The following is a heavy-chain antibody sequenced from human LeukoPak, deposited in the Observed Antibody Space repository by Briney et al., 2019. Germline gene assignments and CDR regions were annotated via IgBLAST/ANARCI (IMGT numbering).Heavy chain of an antibody. J-gene: IGHJ4*02. V-gene: IGHV3-30-3*01. CDR2: ISYDGSNK. Sequence: GGSLRLSCAASGFTFSSYAMHWVRQAPGKGLEWVAVISYDGSNKYYADSVKGRFTISRDNSKNTLYLQMNSLRAEDTAVYYCARATPLYFDYWGQGTLVTVSS. D-gene: IGHD5-24*01. CDR1: GFTFSSYA. CDR3: ARATPLYFDY.